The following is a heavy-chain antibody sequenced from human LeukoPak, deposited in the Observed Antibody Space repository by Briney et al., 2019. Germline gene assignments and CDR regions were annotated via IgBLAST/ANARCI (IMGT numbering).Heavy chain of an antibody. CDR3: ARGSRQRAQYGAYYFDY. Sequence: SETLSLTCAVYGGSFSGYYWSWIRQPPGKGLEWIGEINHSGSTNYNPSLKSRVTISVDTSKNQFSLKLSSVTAADTAVYYCARGSRQRAQYGAYYFDYWGQGTLVTVSS. CDR1: GGSFSGYY. J-gene: IGHJ4*02. CDR2: INHSGST. V-gene: IGHV4-34*01. D-gene: IGHD6-25*01.